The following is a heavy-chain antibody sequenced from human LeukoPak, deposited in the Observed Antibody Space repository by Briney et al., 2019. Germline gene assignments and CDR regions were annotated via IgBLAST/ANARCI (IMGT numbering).Heavy chain of an antibody. CDR1: GFTFSSYW. V-gene: IGHV3-74*01. D-gene: IGHD5-18*01. CDR3: ARGGGYGYGTFDY. J-gene: IGHJ4*02. Sequence: GGSLRLSCAASGFTFSSYWMHWVRQAPGKGLVWVSRINSDGSSTSYADSVKGRFTISRDNAKNTLYLQMNSLRAEDTAVYYCARGGGYGYGTFDYWGQGTLVTVSP. CDR2: INSDGSST.